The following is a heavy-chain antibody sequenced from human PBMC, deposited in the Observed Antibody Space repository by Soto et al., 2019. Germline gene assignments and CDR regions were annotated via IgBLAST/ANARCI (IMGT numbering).Heavy chain of an antibody. CDR2: IWYDGSHK. CDR3: ARPRYSGDDPDALEI. D-gene: IGHD5-12*01. J-gene: IGHJ3*02. V-gene: IGHV3-33*01. Sequence: QVQLVESGGAVVQPGTSLRLSCTASGFTFSSYRMHWVRQAPGKGPEWVAIIWYDGSHKFYVDSVKGRFAVSRDNSKNTVYLQMNSLTGEDTAVYYCARPRYSGDDPDALEIWGRGTLVTISS. CDR1: GFTFSSYR.